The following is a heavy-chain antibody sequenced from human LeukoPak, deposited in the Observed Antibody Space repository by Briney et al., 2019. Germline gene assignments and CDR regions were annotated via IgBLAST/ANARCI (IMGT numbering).Heavy chain of an antibody. V-gene: IGHV3-48*01. CDR2: ITSSSSSI. CDR1: GFSFNDYS. J-gene: IGHJ4*02. Sequence: GGSLRLSCVASGFSFNDYSMNWVRQAAGRGLEWISYITSSSSSIYYAVSVKGRFTISRDNAKNSLYLQMNSLRAEDTAVYYCAKDGGLWVSAHWGDSWGRGTLVTVSS. CDR3: AKDGGLWVSAHWGDS. D-gene: IGHD7-27*01.